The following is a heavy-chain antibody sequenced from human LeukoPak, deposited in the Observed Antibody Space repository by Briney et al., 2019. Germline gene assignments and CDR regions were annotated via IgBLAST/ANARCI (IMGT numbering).Heavy chain of an antibody. CDR1: GGSISSNNYY. V-gene: IGHV3-11*05. CDR3: ARGFLYDSTGYPYYFDY. Sequence: LSLTCTVSGGSISSNNYYWGWIRQPPGKGLEWVSYISSSSNYTNYADSVKGRFTISRDNAKNSLYLQMNSLRAEDTAVYFCARGFLYDSTGYPYYFDYWGQGTLVTVSS. D-gene: IGHD3-22*01. CDR2: ISSSSNYT. J-gene: IGHJ4*02.